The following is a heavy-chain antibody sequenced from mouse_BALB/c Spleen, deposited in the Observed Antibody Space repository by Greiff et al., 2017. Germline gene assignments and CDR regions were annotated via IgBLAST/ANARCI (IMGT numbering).Heavy chain of an antibody. CDR1: GYSITSDYA. Sequence: EVKLQESGPGLVKPSQSLSLTCTVTGYSITSDYAWNWIRQFPGNKLEWMGYISYSGSTSYNPSLKSRISITRDTSKNQFFLQLNSVTTEDTATYYCARSGGYDLFAYWGQGTLVTVSA. J-gene: IGHJ3*01. D-gene: IGHD2-2*01. CDR2: ISYSGST. V-gene: IGHV3-2*02. CDR3: ARSGGYDLFAY.